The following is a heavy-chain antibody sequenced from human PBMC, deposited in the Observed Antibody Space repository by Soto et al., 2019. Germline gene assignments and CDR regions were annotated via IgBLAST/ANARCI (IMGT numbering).Heavy chain of an antibody. V-gene: IGHV3-30*18. CDR1: GFTFSTYG. D-gene: IGHD2-8*01. CDR2: VSYDGSNK. J-gene: IGHJ5*02. Sequence: QVQLVESGGGVVQPGRSLRLSCAASGFTFSTYGMHWVRQAPGKGLEWVAVVSYDGSNKYYADSVKGRFTISRDNSKNTLYLQMNSLRPEDTAMYYCAKDLWVYTTAGDWFDPWGQGTLVTVSS. CDR3: AKDLWVYTTAGDWFDP.